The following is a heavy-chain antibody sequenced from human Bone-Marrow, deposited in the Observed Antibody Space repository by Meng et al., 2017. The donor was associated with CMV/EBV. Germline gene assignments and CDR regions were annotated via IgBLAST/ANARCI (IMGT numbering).Heavy chain of an antibody. J-gene: IGHJ2*01. CDR3: ARESGPDITIFGRGPRYFDL. CDR2: IIPIFGTA. V-gene: IGHV1-69*05. Sequence: FSSYAISWVRQAPGQGLEWMGGIIPIFGTANYAQKFQGRVTITTDESTSTAYMELSSLRSEDTAVYYCARESGPDITIFGRGPRYFDLWGRGTLVTVSS. CDR1: FSSYA. D-gene: IGHD3-3*01.